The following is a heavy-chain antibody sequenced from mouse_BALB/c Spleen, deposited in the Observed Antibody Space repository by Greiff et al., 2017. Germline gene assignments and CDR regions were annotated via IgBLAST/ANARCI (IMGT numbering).Heavy chain of an antibody. J-gene: IGHJ4*01. Sequence: QVQLTQSGAELVMPGASVKMSCKASGYTFTDYWMHWVKQRPGQGLEWIGAIDTSDSYTSYNQKFKGKATLTVDESSSTAYMQLSSLTSEDSAVYYCARCYYGHAMDYWGQGTSVTVSS. CDR1: GYTFTDYW. CDR3: ARCYYGHAMDY. CDR2: IDTSDSYT. V-gene: IGHV1-69*01. D-gene: IGHD2-1*01.